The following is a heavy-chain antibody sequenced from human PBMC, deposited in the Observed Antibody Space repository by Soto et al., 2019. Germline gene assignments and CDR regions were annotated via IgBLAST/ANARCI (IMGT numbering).Heavy chain of an antibody. D-gene: IGHD4-4*01. J-gene: IGHJ6*02. CDR2: IYPGDSDT. CDR3: ARHISNFRYSYYALDV. Sequence: GESLKISCKGSGYTFTDYWIGWVRQLPGKGLEWMGIIYPGDSDTRYSPSFQGHVTITVDKSTSTAYLQWNTLKASDTAMHYCARHISNFRYSYYALDVWGQGTTVTVSS. V-gene: IGHV5-51*01. CDR1: GYTFTDYW.